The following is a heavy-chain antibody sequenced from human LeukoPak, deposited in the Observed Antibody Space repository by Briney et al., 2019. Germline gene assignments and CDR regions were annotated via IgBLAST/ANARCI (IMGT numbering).Heavy chain of an antibody. CDR1: GGTFSSYA. J-gene: IGHJ4*02. V-gene: IGHV1-8*02. CDR2: MNPNSGNT. CDR3: AKFIDYYDSSGYSQEPED. Sequence: ASVKVSCKASGGTFSSYAINWVRQATGQGLEWMGWMNPNSGNTGYAQKFQGRVTMTRNTSISTAYMELSSLRSEDTAVYYCAKFIDYYDSSGYSQEPEDWGQGTLVTVSS. D-gene: IGHD3-22*01.